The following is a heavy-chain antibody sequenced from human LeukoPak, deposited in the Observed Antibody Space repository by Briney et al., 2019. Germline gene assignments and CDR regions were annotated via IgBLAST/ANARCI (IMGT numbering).Heavy chain of an antibody. CDR2: LSGSGGST. CDR3: AKNAAGIVLMIYAPLDS. V-gene: IGHV3-23*01. D-gene: IGHD2-8*01. J-gene: IGHJ4*02. CDR1: GFTFGMYA. Sequence: PGGSLRLSCAASGFTFGMYAMSWVRQAPGKGLEWVSTLSGSGGSTYYADSVKGRFTISGDESKNTLSLQMNSLRPEDTAVCYCAKNAAGIVLMIYAPLDSWGQGTLVTVSS.